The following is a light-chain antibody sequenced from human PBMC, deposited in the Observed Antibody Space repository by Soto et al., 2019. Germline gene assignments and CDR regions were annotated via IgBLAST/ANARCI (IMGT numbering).Light chain of an antibody. CDR2: EVS. J-gene: IGLJ1*01. CDR3: SSHTSRSTLV. Sequence: QSALAQPASVSGSPGQSITISCTGTSSDVGGYNYVSWYQQHPGKAPKLMIYEVSNRPSGVSNRFSGSKSGNTASLTIYGLQAEDEAAYYCSSHTSRSTLVFRTGTTVTVL. CDR1: SSDVGGYNY. V-gene: IGLV2-14*01.